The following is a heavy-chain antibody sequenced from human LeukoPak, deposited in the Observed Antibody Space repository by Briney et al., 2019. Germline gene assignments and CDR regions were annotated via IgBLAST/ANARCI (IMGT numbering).Heavy chain of an antibody. CDR1: GGSISNYY. CDR3: ARVAVGYYVDY. J-gene: IGHJ4*02. V-gene: IGHV4-59*01. CDR2: IYYSGST. Sequence: PSETLSLTCTVSGGSISNYYWSWIRQPPGKGLEWIGYIYYSGSTNYNPSLKSRVTISVDTSKNQFSLKLSSVTAADTAVYYCARVAVGYYVDYWGQGTLVTVSS. D-gene: IGHD3-22*01.